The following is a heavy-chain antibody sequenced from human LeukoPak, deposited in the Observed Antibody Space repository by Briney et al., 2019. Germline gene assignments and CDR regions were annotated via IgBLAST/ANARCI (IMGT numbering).Heavy chain of an antibody. V-gene: IGHV3-48*03. Sequence: SGGSLRLSCAASKFSFSSYEMSWVRQAPGKGLEWISYISSSGSTTYYAASVQGRFTISRDNAKNSLYLQMNSLRAEDTAIYYCAREGGFYRPLDYSGQGTLVTVSS. J-gene: IGHJ4*02. D-gene: IGHD3-3*01. CDR3: AREGGFYRPLDY. CDR2: ISSSGSTT. CDR1: KFSFSSYE.